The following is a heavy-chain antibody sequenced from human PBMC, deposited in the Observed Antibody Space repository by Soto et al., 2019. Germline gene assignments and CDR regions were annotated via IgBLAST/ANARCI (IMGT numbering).Heavy chain of an antibody. D-gene: IGHD3-16*02. CDR3: AFHSIRTYRPFWY. J-gene: IGHJ4*02. CDR1: GASFSDYY. V-gene: IGHV4-34*01. Sequence: QVQLQQWGAGLLKPSETLSLTCAVYGASFSDYYWAWIRQSPGKGREWIGEINHSGSPSYNQSLNSRVTISVDTSKDQSALKLKSVTAADTAVYFCAFHSIRTYRPFWYWGQGALLTVSS. CDR2: INHSGSP.